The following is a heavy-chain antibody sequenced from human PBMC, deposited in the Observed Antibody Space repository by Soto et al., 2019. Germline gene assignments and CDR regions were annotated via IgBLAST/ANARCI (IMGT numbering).Heavy chain of an antibody. Sequence: PGGSLRLSCSASGFTFDNYFMHWVRQAPGKGLEWVSGVGGNGGSTYYADSVKCRFTTSRDNSKDTLYLHMNSLRAEDTAVYYCVKAWRYSYGGFDYWGQGALVTVSS. V-gene: IGHV3-23*01. J-gene: IGHJ4*02. CDR1: GFTFDNYF. CDR3: VKAWRYSYGGFDY. CDR2: VGGNGGST. D-gene: IGHD5-18*01.